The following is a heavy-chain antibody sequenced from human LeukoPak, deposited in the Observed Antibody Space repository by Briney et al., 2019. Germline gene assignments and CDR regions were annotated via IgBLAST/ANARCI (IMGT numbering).Heavy chain of an antibody. V-gene: IGHV4-34*01. J-gene: IGHJ5*02. D-gene: IGHD3-22*01. CDR3: ARGGVVNSSGYYYVNWFDP. CDR1: GFTVSSNY. Sequence: GSLRLSCAASGFTVSSNYMSWIRQPPGKGLEWIGEINHSGSTNYNPSLKSRVTISVDTSKNQFSLKLSSVTAADTAVYYCARGGVVNSSGYYYVNWFDPWGQGTLVTVSS. CDR2: INHSGST.